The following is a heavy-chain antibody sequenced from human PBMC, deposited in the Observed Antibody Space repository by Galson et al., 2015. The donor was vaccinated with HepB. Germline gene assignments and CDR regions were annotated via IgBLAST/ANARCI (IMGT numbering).Heavy chain of an antibody. CDR1: GGSISTTNW. CDR3: AREIRGGSGNALDI. D-gene: IGHD3-10*01. J-gene: IGHJ3*02. V-gene: IGHV4-4*02. CDR2: IHHSGNT. Sequence: TLSLTCAVSGGSISTTNWWSWVRQPPGKGLEWIGQIHHSGNTNYNPSLKSRVTISVDKSKNQFSLNLNSVTAADTAVYYCAREIRGGSGNALDIWGQGAMVVVSS.